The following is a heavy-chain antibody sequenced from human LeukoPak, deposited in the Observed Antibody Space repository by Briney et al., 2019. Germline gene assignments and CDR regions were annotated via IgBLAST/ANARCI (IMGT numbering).Heavy chain of an antibody. CDR3: ARIAAAAIDYYFDY. J-gene: IGHJ4*02. CDR1: GGSISSGGYY. CDR2: IYYSGST. Sequence: SETLSLTCTVSGGSISSGGYYWSWIRQHPGKGLEWIGHIYYSGSTYYNPSLKSRVTISVDTSKNQFSLKLSSVTAADTAVYYCARIAAAAIDYYFDYWGQGTLVTVSS. D-gene: IGHD6-13*01. V-gene: IGHV4-31*03.